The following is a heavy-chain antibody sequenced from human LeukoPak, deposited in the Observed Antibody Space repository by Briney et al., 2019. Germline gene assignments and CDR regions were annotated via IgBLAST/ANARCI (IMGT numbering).Heavy chain of an antibody. CDR1: GFTFSTYA. CDR3: AQDRHYDFWSGYSNWFDP. J-gene: IGHJ5*02. Sequence: GGSLRLSCAASGFTFSTYAMRWVRQAPGKGLEWVSSISGSGTNTYHADSVKGRFTISRDNSENILYLQMDSLRVDDTAVYYCAQDRHYDFWSGYSNWFDPWGQGTLVTVSS. D-gene: IGHD3-3*01. CDR2: ISGSGTNT. V-gene: IGHV3-23*01.